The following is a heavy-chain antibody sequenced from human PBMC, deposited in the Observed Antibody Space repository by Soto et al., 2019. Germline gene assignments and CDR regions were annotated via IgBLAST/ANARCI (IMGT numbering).Heavy chain of an antibody. CDR3: ARERPDGARLDP. D-gene: IGHD6-6*01. CDR1: GGSISSGDYY. V-gene: IGHV4-30-4*01. Sequence: QVQLQESGPGLVKPSQTLSLTCTVSGGSISSGDYYWSWIRQPPGKGLEWIGYIYYSGNTYYNPSLKSRVTSSVDTSKNQFSLKLSSVTAADTAVYYCARERPDGARLDPWGQGTLVTVSS. CDR2: IYYSGNT. J-gene: IGHJ5*02.